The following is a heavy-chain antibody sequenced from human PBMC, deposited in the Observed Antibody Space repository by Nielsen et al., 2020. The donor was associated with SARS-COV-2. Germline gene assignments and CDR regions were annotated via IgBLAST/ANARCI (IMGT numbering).Heavy chain of an antibody. CDR2: MNPNSGNT. Sequence: ASVKVYCKASGYTFTSYDINWVRQATGQGLEWMGWMNPNSGNTGYAQKFQGRVTMTRNTSISTAYMELSSLRSEDTAVYYCARDRDDSSGYYYGGVYYYYYYGMDVWGQGTTVTVSS. J-gene: IGHJ6*02. D-gene: IGHD3-22*01. CDR1: GYTFTSYD. V-gene: IGHV1-8*01. CDR3: ARDRDDSSGYYYGGVYYYYYYGMDV.